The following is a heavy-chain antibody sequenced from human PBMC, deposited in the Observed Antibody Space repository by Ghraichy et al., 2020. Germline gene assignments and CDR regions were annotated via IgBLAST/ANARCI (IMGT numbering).Heavy chain of an antibody. Sequence: SETLSLTCTVSGGSISSYYWSWIRQPPGKGLEWIGYIYTSGSTNYNPSLKSRVTISVDTSKNQFSLKLSSVTAADTAVYYCASIAARPEEDDWYFDLWGRGTLVTVSS. CDR2: IYTSGST. V-gene: IGHV4-4*09. CDR3: ASIAARPEEDDWYFDL. J-gene: IGHJ2*01. CDR1: GGSISSYY. D-gene: IGHD6-6*01.